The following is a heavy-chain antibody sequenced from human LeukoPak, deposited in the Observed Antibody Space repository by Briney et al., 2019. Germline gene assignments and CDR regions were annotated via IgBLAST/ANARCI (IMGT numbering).Heavy chain of an antibody. D-gene: IGHD3-10*01. J-gene: IGHJ4*02. V-gene: IGHV4-34*01. CDR2: INHSGST. Sequence: SSETLSLTCAVYGGSFSGYYWSWIRQPPGKGLEWIGEINHSGSTNYNPSLKSRVTISVDTSKNQFSLKLSSVTAADTAVYYCARQLVYVSGSYSFDYWGQGTLVTVSS. CDR1: GGSFSGYY. CDR3: ARQLVYVSGSYSFDY.